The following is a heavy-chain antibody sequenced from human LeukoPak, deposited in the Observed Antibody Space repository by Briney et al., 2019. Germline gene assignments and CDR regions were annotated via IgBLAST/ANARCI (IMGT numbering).Heavy chain of an antibody. D-gene: IGHD2-2*01. CDR3: AREGCSSTSCLGIWFDP. CDR1: GYTFTGYY. CDR2: ISPNSGGT. J-gene: IGHJ5*02. V-gene: IGHV1-2*02. Sequence: ASVKVWCKASGYTFTGYYMRWVRQATRQGLEWMVWISPNSGGTNYAQKFQGRVTMTRDTSISTAYMELSRLRSDDTAVYYCAREGCSSTSCLGIWFDPWGQGTLVTVSS.